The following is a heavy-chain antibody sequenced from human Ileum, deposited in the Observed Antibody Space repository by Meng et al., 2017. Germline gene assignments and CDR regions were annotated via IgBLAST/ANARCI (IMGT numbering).Heavy chain of an antibody. Sequence: GESLKISCAASGFTFSSHSMNWVRQAPGKGLEWVSSISSSSSYIYYAGSVKGRFTISRDNAKNSLYLQMNSLRAEDTAVYYCAPYYGSGSYSDYFDYWGQGTLVTVSS. CDR3: APYYGSGSYSDYFDY. D-gene: IGHD3-10*01. CDR2: ISSSSSYI. J-gene: IGHJ4*02. V-gene: IGHV3-21*01. CDR1: GFTFSSHS.